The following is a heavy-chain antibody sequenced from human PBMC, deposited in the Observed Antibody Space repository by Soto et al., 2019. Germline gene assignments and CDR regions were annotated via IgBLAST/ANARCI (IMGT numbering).Heavy chain of an antibody. CDR2: VYYGGRS. Sequence: SETLSLTCTVSGGSISSYYWSWIRQPPGKGLEWVASVYYGGRSYYNPTLKSRVTISVDTSKNQFSLKLSSVTAADTAVYYCARRYGGTFDYWGQGTLVTVSS. CDR1: GGSISSYY. D-gene: IGHD2-15*01. CDR3: ARRYGGTFDY. J-gene: IGHJ4*02. V-gene: IGHV4-59*08.